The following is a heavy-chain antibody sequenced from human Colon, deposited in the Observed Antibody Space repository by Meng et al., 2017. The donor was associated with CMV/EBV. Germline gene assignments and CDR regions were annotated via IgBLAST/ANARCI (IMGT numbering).Heavy chain of an antibody. D-gene: IGHD7-27*01. Sequence: SWAASGFTFSSYEMSWVRQAPGKGLGWVAIIWNDGSHKYYADSVKGRFTISRDNSKNTMSLQMNSLRAEDTAVYYCARDPRNWGLTPWGQGTLVTVSS. CDR1: GFTFSSYE. CDR3: ARDPRNWGLTP. CDR2: IWNDGSHK. V-gene: IGHV3-33*08. J-gene: IGHJ5*02.